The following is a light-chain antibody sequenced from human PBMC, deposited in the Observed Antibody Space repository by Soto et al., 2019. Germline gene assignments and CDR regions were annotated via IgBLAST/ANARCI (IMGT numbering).Light chain of an antibody. Sequence: EIVLTQSPGTLFLSQGERATLSCRASQSVSSSYLAWYQQKPSQAPRLLIYGASSRATGIPDRFSGSGSGTDFTLTISRLEPEDFAVYYCQQYGSSPFTFGPGTKVDIK. CDR3: QQYGSSPFT. J-gene: IGKJ3*01. CDR1: QSVSSSY. CDR2: GAS. V-gene: IGKV3-20*01.